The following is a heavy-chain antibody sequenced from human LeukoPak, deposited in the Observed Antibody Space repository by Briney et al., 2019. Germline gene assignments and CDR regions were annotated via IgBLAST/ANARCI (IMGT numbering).Heavy chain of an antibody. V-gene: IGHV3-23*01. J-gene: IGHJ4*02. CDR3: ARDHRQWLVQYYFDY. CDR1: GFTFSSYA. CDR2: ISGSGGST. D-gene: IGHD6-19*01. Sequence: GGSLRLSCAASGFTFSSYAMSWVRQAPGKGLEWVSAISGSGGSTYYADSVKGRFTISRDNSKNTLYLQMNSLRAEDTAVYYCARDHRQWLVQYYFDYWGQGTLVTVSS.